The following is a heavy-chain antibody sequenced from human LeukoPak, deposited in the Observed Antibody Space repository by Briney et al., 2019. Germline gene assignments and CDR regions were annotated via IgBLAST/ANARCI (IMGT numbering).Heavy chain of an antibody. CDR2: INPNSGGT. J-gene: IGHJ4*02. CDR1: GSTFTCYY. V-gene: IGHV1-2*02. D-gene: IGHD5-24*01. Sequence: GASVKVSCKASGSTFTCYYMHWVRQAPGQGLEWMGWINPNSGGTNYAQKFQGRVTMTRDTSISTAYMELSRLRSDDTAVYYCARGARRIDGYNIRIFDYWGEGTLVTVSS. CDR3: ARGARRIDGYNIRIFDY.